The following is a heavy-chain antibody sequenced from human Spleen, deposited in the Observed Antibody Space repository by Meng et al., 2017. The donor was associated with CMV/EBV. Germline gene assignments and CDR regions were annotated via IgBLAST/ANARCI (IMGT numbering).Heavy chain of an antibody. D-gene: IGHD3-22*01. Sequence: SETLSLTCTVSGGSISSSSYYWGWIRQPPGKGLEWIGNIYYSGSTYYNPSLKSRVTISVDTSKNQFPLKLSSVTAADTAVYYCARDRGSSGYVDYWGQGTLVTVSS. CDR1: GGSISSSSYY. V-gene: IGHV4-39*06. CDR2: IYYSGST. J-gene: IGHJ4*02. CDR3: ARDRGSSGYVDY.